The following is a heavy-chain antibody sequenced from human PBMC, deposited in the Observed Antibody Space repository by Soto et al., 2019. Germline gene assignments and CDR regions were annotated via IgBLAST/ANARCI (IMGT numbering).Heavy chain of an antibody. V-gene: IGHV3-74*01. CDR1: GFTFSNYW. CDR2: IDSDGSST. D-gene: IGHD3-22*01. CDR3: ARGGYYRYDAFDI. J-gene: IGHJ3*02. Sequence: GVSLILSCAASGFTFSNYWMHWVRQDPGKGLVWVSRIDSDGSSTSYADSVKGRFTISRDNAKSTLYLQMNSLRAEDTAVYYCARGGYYRYDAFDIWGQGTMVTVSS.